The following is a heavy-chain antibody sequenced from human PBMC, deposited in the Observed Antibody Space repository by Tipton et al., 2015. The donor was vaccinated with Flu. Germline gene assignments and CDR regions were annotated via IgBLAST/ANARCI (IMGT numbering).Heavy chain of an antibody. D-gene: IGHD3-9*01. CDR3: ARVRGSPGYDEYFQY. CDR1: GFIVSNSY. CDR2: IYSGGST. Sequence: SLRLSCAASGFIVSNSYMSWVRQAPGKGLEWVSIIYSGGSTKYADSVEGRFTISRDNPKNTLYLQMNSLRAEDTAVYYCARVRGSPGYDEYFQYWGQGTLVTVSS. V-gene: IGHV3-53*01. J-gene: IGHJ1*01.